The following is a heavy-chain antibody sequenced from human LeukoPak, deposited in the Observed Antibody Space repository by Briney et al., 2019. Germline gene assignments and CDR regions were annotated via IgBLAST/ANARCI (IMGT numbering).Heavy chain of an antibody. CDR2: LGRSGDNR. D-gene: IGHD5-24*01. V-gene: IGHV3-23*01. J-gene: IGHJ6*02. CDR3: VKDRPCDGCMPMDA. Sequence: PGESLTLSCAVSGFSFSGYSMSWVRQPPGKGLEWVCCLGRSGDNRYHADSMKGRFTISRDNSKDTVYLQMNSLGVEDTAKYFCVKDRPCDGCMPMDAWGQGTTVTVSS. CDR1: GFSFSGYS.